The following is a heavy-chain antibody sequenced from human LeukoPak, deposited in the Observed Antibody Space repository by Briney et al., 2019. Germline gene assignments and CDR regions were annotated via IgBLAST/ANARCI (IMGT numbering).Heavy chain of an antibody. CDR1: GGSISSSSYY. D-gene: IGHD6-19*01. Sequence: SSETLSLTCTVSGGSISSSSYYWGWIRQPPGKGLEWIGSIYYSGSTYYNPSLKSRVTISVDTSKNQFSLKLSSVTAADTAVYYCARDCSSGFSLGYYYYYMDVWGKGTTVTISS. CDR2: IYYSGST. V-gene: IGHV4-39*07. CDR3: ARDCSSGFSLGYYYYYMDV. J-gene: IGHJ6*03.